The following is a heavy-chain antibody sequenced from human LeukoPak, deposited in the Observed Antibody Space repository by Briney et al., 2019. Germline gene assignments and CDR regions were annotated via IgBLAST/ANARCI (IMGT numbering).Heavy chain of an antibody. CDR1: GFPFSSYW. J-gene: IGHJ4*02. Sequence: GRSLRLSCAASGFPFSSYWMTWVRQAPGKGLEWVANIKQDGSKKSYVDSVKGRFTISRDNAKNSLYLQMNSLRAEDTAIYYCTRVGYIDEGIDYWGQGTLVTVSS. V-gene: IGHV3-7*04. CDR3: TRVGYIDEGIDY. D-gene: IGHD5-24*01. CDR2: IKQDGSKK.